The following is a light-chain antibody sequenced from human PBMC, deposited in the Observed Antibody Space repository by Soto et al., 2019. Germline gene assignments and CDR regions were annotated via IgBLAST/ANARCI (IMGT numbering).Light chain of an antibody. CDR3: QQYGSSPRYT. V-gene: IGKV3-20*01. Sequence: EIVLTQSPGTLSLSPGERATLSCRASQSVSSSYLAWYQQKPGQAPRLLIYGASSRATGIPDRFSGSGSGTDFTLTISRLEPEDFEVYYCQQYGSSPRYTFRQGTKLEIK. CDR2: GAS. J-gene: IGKJ2*01. CDR1: QSVSSSY.